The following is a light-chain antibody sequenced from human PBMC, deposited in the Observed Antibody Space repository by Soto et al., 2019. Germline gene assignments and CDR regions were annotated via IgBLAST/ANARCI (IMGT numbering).Light chain of an antibody. CDR2: GVS. V-gene: IGKV3-15*01. CDR3: QYYDKLAKAIT. Sequence: EIVMTQSPATLSVSPGERATLSCRASQSVTSNLAWYQQKPGQAPRLLMYGVSTRATGIPARFGGSGSATEFTLTISSLQSEDFAVYYCQYYDKLAKAITFGQGTRLEIK. J-gene: IGKJ5*01. CDR1: QSVTSN.